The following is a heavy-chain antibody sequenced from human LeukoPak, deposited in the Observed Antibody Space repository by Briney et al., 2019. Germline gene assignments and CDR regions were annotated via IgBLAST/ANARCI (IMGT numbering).Heavy chain of an antibody. Sequence: EASVKVSCKASGYTFTSYGISWVRQAPGQGLEWMGWISAYNGNTNYAQKLQGRVTMTTDTSTSTAYMELRSLRSDDTAVYYCARDLVYYYDSSGYYAPLDYWGQGTLVTVSS. V-gene: IGHV1-18*01. CDR2: ISAYNGNT. D-gene: IGHD3-22*01. J-gene: IGHJ4*02. CDR1: GYTFTSYG. CDR3: ARDLVYYYDSSGYYAPLDY.